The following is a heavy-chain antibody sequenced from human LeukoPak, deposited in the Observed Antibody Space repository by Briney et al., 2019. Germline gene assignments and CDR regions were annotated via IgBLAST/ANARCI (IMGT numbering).Heavy chain of an antibody. Sequence: GGSLRLSCAASGFTFSSYATSWVRQAPGKGLEWVSAISGSGGSTYYADSVKGRFTISRDNSKNTLYLQMNSLRADDTAVYYCAKDPNDYYDSSGYWAVDAFDIWGQGTMVTVSS. D-gene: IGHD3-22*01. V-gene: IGHV3-23*01. J-gene: IGHJ3*02. CDR2: ISGSGGST. CDR1: GFTFSSYA. CDR3: AKDPNDYYDSSGYWAVDAFDI.